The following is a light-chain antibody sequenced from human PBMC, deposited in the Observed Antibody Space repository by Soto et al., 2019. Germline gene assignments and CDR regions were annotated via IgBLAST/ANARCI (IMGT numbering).Light chain of an antibody. CDR2: GAS. CDR3: QQYNNWPPLT. Sequence: EIVKMQSPATLSESPGERPTLSCRASQSVSSSLAWYQQKPGQAPRLLIYGASTRATGIPARFSGSGSGTEFTLTISSLQSEDFAVYYCQQYNNWPPLTFGQGTKV. V-gene: IGKV3-15*01. J-gene: IGKJ1*01. CDR1: QSVSSS.